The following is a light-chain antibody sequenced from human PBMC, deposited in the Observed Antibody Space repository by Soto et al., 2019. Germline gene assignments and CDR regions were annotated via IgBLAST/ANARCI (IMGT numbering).Light chain of an antibody. CDR1: PSVTNF. J-gene: IGKJ5*01. CDR3: QQRNVWPPVT. Sequence: EIVLTQSPATLSLSPGERATLSCRASPSVTNFLAWYQQKPGQAPRLLIYGALNRATGIPARFSGSGSGTDFTLTISSLEPEDSAVYYCQQRNVWPPVTFGQGTRLEI. CDR2: GAL. V-gene: IGKV3-11*01.